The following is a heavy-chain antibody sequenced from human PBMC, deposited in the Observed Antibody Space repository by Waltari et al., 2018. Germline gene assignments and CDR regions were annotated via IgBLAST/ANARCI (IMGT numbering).Heavy chain of an antibody. CDR2: LNYGGST. Sequence: QLQLQESGPGLVNPSETLSLTCTVSGGSISSSIYFWGWIRQPPGKGLEWIGSLNYGGSTYYNASLRSRVTISLDTSKNQFSLKVNSVTAADTAVYYCARHEAYTTRDYWGQGTLVTVSS. J-gene: IGHJ4*02. CDR3: ARHEAYTTRDY. D-gene: IGHD2-21*01. CDR1: GGSISSSIYF. V-gene: IGHV4-39*01.